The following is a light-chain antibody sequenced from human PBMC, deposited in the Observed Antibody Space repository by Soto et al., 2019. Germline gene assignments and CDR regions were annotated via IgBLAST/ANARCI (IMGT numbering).Light chain of an antibody. J-gene: IGKJ2*01. CDR3: LRYGDSPPAYT. Sequence: EIVLTQSPGTVSLSPGERATLSCRASQSVSSRNLAWYRQKPGQAPSLLIFGASSGSGSGTDFTLTISRLEPEDCAVYYCLRYGDSPPAYTFGQGTKLEIK. CDR1: QSVSSRN. V-gene: IGKV3-20*01. CDR2: GAS.